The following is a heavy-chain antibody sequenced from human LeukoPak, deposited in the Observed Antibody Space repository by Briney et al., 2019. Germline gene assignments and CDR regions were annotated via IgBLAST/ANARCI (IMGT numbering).Heavy chain of an antibody. D-gene: IGHD3-22*01. CDR1: GYTFTNYY. J-gene: IGHJ5*02. V-gene: IGHV1-46*01. CDR3: ARVVPRYYDTSGANWFDP. Sequence: ASVKVSCKASGYTFTNYYMHWVRQAPGQGLEWMGIINPSSGSTSYAQKFQGRVTMTRDTSTSTAYLELSRLRSEDTAVYFCARVVPRYYDTSGANWFDPWGQGTLVTVSS. CDR2: INPSSGST.